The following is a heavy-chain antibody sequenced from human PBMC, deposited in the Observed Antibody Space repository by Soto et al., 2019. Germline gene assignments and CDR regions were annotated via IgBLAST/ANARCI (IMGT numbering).Heavy chain of an antibody. V-gene: IGHV1-3*01. CDR1: GYTFTSYA. CDR3: ARAGGYTEDFDY. Sequence: QVQLVQSGAEVKKPGASVKVSCKASGYTFTSYAMHWVRQAPGQRLEWMGWINAGNGNTKYSQKFQGRVTITRDTSASTAYMELSSLRSEDTAVHYCARAGGYTEDFDYWGQGTLVTVSS. J-gene: IGHJ4*02. CDR2: INAGNGNT. D-gene: IGHD5-12*01.